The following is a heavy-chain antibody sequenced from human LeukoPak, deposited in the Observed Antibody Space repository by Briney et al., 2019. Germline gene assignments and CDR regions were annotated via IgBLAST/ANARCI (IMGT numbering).Heavy chain of an antibody. D-gene: IGHD6-19*01. V-gene: IGHV3-74*01. CDR3: ATKQWLAPPPDS. CDR1: GFTFSMYW. J-gene: IGHJ4*02. CDR2: INTDGTVT. Sequence: GGSLRLSCAASGFTFSMYWMVWVRQAPGKGLESVSRINTDGTVTTYADSVKGRFTVSRDNADNTMFLQMNSVRDEDTAVYYCATKQWLAPPPDSWGQGTPVTVSS.